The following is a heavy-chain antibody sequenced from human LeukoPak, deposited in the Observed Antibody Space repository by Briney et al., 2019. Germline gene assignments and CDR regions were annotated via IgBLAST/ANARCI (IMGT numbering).Heavy chain of an antibody. CDR3: AKIRGGSYYSGSDY. Sequence: PGGSLRLSCAASGFTFSSYAMNWVRQAPGKGLEWVSAVRGSDAGTSYADSVKGRFTISRDNSKNTLYLQMNSLRAEDTAVYYCAKIRGGSYYSGSDYWGQGTLVTVSS. CDR2: VRGSDAGT. V-gene: IGHV3-23*01. CDR1: GFTFSSYA. D-gene: IGHD1-26*01. J-gene: IGHJ4*02.